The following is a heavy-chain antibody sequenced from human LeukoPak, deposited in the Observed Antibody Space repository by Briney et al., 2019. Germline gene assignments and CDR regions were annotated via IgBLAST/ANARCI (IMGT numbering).Heavy chain of an antibody. CDR3: ARDTLGEGEDANYAVYYFDY. CDR1: GFTFSSYA. Sequence: GGSLRLSCAASGFTFSSYAMHWVRQAPGKGLEWVAVISYDGSNKYYADSVKGRFTISRDNSKNTLYLQMNSLRADDTAVYYCARDTLGEGEDANYAVYYFDYWGQGTVVTVSS. D-gene: IGHD4/OR15-4a*01. J-gene: IGHJ4*02. V-gene: IGHV3-30*04. CDR2: ISYDGSNK.